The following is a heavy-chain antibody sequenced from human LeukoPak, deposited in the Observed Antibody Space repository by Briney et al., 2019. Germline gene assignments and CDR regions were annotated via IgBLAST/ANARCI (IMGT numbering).Heavy chain of an antibody. D-gene: IGHD3-22*01. Sequence: GGSLRLSCAASGFTFISYTMDWVRQAPGKGLEWVSAISGSGGSTYYADSVKGRFTISRDNSKNTLYLQMNSLRAEDTAVYYCAKHSSGYYSHFDYWGQGTLVTVSS. CDR3: AKHSSGYYSHFDY. J-gene: IGHJ4*02. CDR1: GFTFISYT. V-gene: IGHV3-23*01. CDR2: ISGSGGST.